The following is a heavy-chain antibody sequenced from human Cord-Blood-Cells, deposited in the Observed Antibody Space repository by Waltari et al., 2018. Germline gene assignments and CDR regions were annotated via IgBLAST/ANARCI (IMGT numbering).Heavy chain of an antibody. CDR3: ARLAAAAADY. V-gene: IGHV4-39*07. Sequence: QLQLQESGPGLVKPSETLSLTCTVSGGSISSSSYYWGWIRQPPGKGLEWIGSIDYSGSTYYNPCLKSRVTISVDTSKNQFSLKLSSVTAADTAVYYCARLAAAAADYWGQGTLVTVAS. J-gene: IGHJ4*02. CDR1: GGSISSSSYY. D-gene: IGHD6-13*01. CDR2: IDYSGST.